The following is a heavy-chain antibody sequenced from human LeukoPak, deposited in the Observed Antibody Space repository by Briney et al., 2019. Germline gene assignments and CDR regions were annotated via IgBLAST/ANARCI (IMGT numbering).Heavy chain of an antibody. V-gene: IGHV4-59*01. CDR3: AREGYYDSSGFDWYFAL. CDR2: IYYSGNT. Sequence: SETLSLTCTVSGGSISGYWGSWIRQSPGKGLEWIGCIYYSGNTYYNPSLKSRVTISIDTPKNQFSLKLSSVTAADTAVYYCAREGYYDSSGFDWYFALWGRGTLVTVSS. J-gene: IGHJ2*01. D-gene: IGHD3-22*01. CDR1: GGSISGYW.